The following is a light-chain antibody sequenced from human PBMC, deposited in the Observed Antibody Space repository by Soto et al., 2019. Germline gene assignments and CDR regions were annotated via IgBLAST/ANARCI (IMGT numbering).Light chain of an antibody. Sequence: VMTQSPPTLSVSPGERATLSCRASQTISRNLAWYQQRPGQAPRLLMFGASTRAPGIPARFSGSGSGTEFTLTISSLQSEDFAVYFCHQYENWPKTFGQGTKVDI. CDR1: QTISRN. CDR2: GAS. V-gene: IGKV3-15*01. J-gene: IGKJ1*01. CDR3: HQYENWPKT.